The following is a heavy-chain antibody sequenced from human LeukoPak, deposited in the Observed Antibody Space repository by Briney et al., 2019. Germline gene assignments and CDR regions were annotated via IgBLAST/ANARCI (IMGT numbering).Heavy chain of an antibody. D-gene: IGHD6-19*01. CDR2: MWYDGSNK. V-gene: IGHV3-33*01. CDR1: GFTFSSYG. J-gene: IGHJ5*02. CDR3: ARARPTGIAVAGLAH. Sequence: PGRSLRLSCAASGFTFSSYGMHWVRQAPGKGLEWVAVMWYDGSNKYYADSVKGRFTISRDNSKNTLYLQMNSLRAEDTAVYYCARARPTGIAVAGLAHWCQGTLVTVSS.